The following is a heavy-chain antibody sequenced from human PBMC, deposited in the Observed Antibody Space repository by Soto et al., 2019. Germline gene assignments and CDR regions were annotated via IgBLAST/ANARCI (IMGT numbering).Heavy chain of an antibody. D-gene: IGHD3-10*01. CDR1: GFTVSSTY. Sequence: GSLRLSCAASGFTVSSTYMSWVRQAPGKGLEWVSVIYSGGSTYYADSVKGRFTISRDNSKNTLYLQMNSLRAEDTAVYYCARLWFRELYLDYWGQGPLVTVSS. J-gene: IGHJ4*02. V-gene: IGHV3-53*01. CDR2: IYSGGST. CDR3: ARLWFRELYLDY.